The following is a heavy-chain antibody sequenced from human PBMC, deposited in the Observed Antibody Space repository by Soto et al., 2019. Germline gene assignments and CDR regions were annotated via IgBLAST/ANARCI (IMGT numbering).Heavy chain of an antibody. Sequence: QVQLVESGGGVVQPGRSLRLSCAASGFTFSSYAMHWVRQAPGKGLEWVAVISYDGSNKYYADSVKGRFTISRDNSKNTLYLQMNSLRAEDTAGYYCATIDYWGQGTLVTVSS. CDR1: GFTFSSYA. V-gene: IGHV3-30-3*01. J-gene: IGHJ4*02. CDR3: ATIDY. CDR2: ISYDGSNK.